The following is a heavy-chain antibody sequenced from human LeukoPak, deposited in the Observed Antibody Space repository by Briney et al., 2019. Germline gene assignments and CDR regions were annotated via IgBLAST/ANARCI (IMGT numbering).Heavy chain of an antibody. V-gene: IGHV3-23*01. CDR2: ISNTGSSA. J-gene: IGHJ3*02. D-gene: IGHD2-15*01. Sequence: PGGSLRLSCAASGFTFSNSAMTWVRQVPGKGLEWVSSISNTGSSAYYADFAKGRFTIARDNSQSTLYLQMNGLRAEDTALYYCGKIKGKDGIRGSFDTWGRGTMVTVSS. CDR1: GFTFSNSA. CDR3: GKIKGKDGIRGSFDT.